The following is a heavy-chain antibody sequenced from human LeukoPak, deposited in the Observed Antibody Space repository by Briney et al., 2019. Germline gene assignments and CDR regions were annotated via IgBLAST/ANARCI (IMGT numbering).Heavy chain of an antibody. CDR3: AKDSGYYDILTGYHIIGHNWFDP. V-gene: IGHV3-30*18. CDR2: ISYDGSGK. J-gene: IGHJ5*02. Sequence: GGSLRLSCAASGFTFSSYGMHWVRQAPGKGLEWVALISYDGSGKYYADSVKGRFTISRDNSMDTLYLQMNSLRAEDTAVYYCAKDSGYYDILTGYHIIGHNWFDPWGQGTLVTVSS. CDR1: GFTFSSYG. D-gene: IGHD3-9*01.